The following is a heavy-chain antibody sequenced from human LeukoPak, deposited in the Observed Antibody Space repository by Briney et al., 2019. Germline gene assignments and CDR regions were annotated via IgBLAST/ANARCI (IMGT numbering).Heavy chain of an antibody. CDR3: ARARGYDGSDYYYGFFDY. J-gene: IGHJ4*02. CDR2: INSDGSST. CDR1: GFTFSIYW. D-gene: IGHD3-22*01. V-gene: IGHV3-74*01. Sequence: PGGSLRLSCAASGFTFSIYWMHWVRQAPGKGLVWVSHINSDGSSTSYADSVRGRFTISRDNAKNTLYLQMNSLRAEDTAVYYCARARGYDGSDYYYGFFDYWGQGTLVTVS.